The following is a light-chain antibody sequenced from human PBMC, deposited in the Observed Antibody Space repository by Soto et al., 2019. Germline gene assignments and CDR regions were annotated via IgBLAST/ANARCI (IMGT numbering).Light chain of an antibody. CDR3: QQYAGSPRA. J-gene: IGKJ1*01. Sequence: EIVLTQSPGTLSLSPGERATLSCRASQSISSNYLAWYQQTPGQAPRLLIYDASSRAAGIPDRFSGSGSGTDFTLTISRLELEDFGVYYCQQYAGSPRAFG. CDR1: QSISSNY. CDR2: DAS. V-gene: IGKV3-20*01.